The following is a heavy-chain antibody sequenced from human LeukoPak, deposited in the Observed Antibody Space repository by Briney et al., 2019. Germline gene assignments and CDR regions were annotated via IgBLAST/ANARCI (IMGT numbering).Heavy chain of an antibody. J-gene: IGHJ4*02. CDR1: GFTFSSYA. Sequence: GGSLRLSCAASGFTFSSYAMSWVRQAPGKGLEWVANIKQDGSEKYYVDSVKGRFTISRDNAKNSLYLEMNSLRAEDTAVYYCARRRTSGSYYVPFEYWGQGTLVTVSS. V-gene: IGHV3-7*01. CDR2: IKQDGSEK. CDR3: ARRRTSGSYYVPFEY. D-gene: IGHD1-26*01.